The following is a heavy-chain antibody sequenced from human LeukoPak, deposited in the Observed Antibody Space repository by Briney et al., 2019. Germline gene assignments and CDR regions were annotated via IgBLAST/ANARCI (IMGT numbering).Heavy chain of an antibody. D-gene: IGHD2-2*02. J-gene: IGHJ3*02. CDR2: ISGSGSGGST. V-gene: IGHV3-23*01. Sequence: GGSLRLSCAASGFTFSSSAMSWVRQAPGKGLEWVSNISGSGSGGSTYYADSVKGRFTISRDNSKNTLYLQMNSLRTKDTAVYYCAKETGCSSATCYNNRGELDAFDIWGQGTMVTASS. CDR1: GFTFSSSA. CDR3: AKETGCSSATCYNNRGELDAFDI.